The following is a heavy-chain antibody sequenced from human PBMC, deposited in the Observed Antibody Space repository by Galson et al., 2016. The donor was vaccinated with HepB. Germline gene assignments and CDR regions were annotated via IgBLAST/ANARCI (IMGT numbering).Heavy chain of an antibody. CDR1: GFTVSSTY. J-gene: IGHJ4*02. V-gene: IGHV3-53*01. CDR2: IHASGDT. D-gene: IGHD6-13*01. Sequence: SLRLSCAASGFTVSSTYMSWVRQAPGKGLEWVSVIHASGDTNYAGSVEDRFTISRDTSKNTVYLQMSSLRPEDTAVYYCGRDSYDSSSWSVDFWGQGTLVTVSA. CDR3: GRDSYDSSSWSVDF.